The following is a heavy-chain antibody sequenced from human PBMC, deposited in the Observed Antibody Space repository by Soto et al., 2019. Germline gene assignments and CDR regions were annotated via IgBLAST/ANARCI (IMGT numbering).Heavy chain of an antibody. D-gene: IGHD6-13*01. CDR3: AREHSSSWRFDY. Sequence: QVQLVQSGAEVKKPGASVKVSCKASGYTFTSYDINWVRQATGQGLEWMGWMNPNSGNTGYAQKFQGRVNMTRNTSIRTAYMELSSLRSEDTAVYYCAREHSSSWRFDYWGQGTLVTVSS. CDR1: GYTFTSYD. CDR2: MNPNSGNT. J-gene: IGHJ4*02. V-gene: IGHV1-8*01.